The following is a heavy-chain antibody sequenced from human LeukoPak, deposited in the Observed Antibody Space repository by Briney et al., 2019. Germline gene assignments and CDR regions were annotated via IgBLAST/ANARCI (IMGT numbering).Heavy chain of an antibody. D-gene: IGHD2-2*01. Sequence: SETLSLTCTVSGGSISSSSYYWGWIRQPPGKGLEWIGSIYYSGSTYYNPSLKSRVTISVDTSKNQFSLKLSSVTAADTAVYYCATLGYCSSTSCYSWAFDIWGQGTMVTVSS. J-gene: IGHJ3*02. CDR3: ATLGYCSSTSCYSWAFDI. CDR2: IYYSGST. V-gene: IGHV4-39*01. CDR1: GGSISSSSYY.